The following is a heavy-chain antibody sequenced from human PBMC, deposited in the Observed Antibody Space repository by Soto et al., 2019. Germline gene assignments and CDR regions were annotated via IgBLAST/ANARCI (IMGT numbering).Heavy chain of an antibody. CDR2: IYYSGST. Sequence: QVQLQESGPGLVKPSQTLSLTCTVSGGSISSGGYYWSWIRQHPGKGLEWIGYIYYSGSTYYNPSLKSRGTISVDTSKTQFSRKLSSVTAADTAVYYCARAGYCSGGSCYSLYYFDYWGQGTLVTVSS. V-gene: IGHV4-31*03. D-gene: IGHD2-15*01. CDR3: ARAGYCSGGSCYSLYYFDY. CDR1: GGSISSGGYY. J-gene: IGHJ4*02.